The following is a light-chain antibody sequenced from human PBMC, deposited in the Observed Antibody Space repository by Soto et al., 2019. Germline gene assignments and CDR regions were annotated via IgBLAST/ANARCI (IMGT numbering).Light chain of an antibody. Sequence: IVLTQSPGTLSLSPGERGTLSCRASQSVSTDYLAWYQQKPGQAPRLLMYATSSRTPGIPDRFSGSGSGTDFTLTIRRLEPEDFAVYYCQQYGTSPFIFGPGTKVEIK. CDR2: ATS. J-gene: IGKJ3*01. CDR3: QQYGTSPFI. V-gene: IGKV3-20*01. CDR1: QSVSTDY.